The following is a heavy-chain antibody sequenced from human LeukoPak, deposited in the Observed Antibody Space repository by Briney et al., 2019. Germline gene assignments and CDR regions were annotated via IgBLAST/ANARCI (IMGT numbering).Heavy chain of an antibody. CDR3: ARDMSARDILTGYTYYYYYYMDV. CDR2: ISAYNGNT. V-gene: IGHV1-18*01. Sequence: GASVKVSCKASGYTFTSYGISWVRQAPGQGLEWMGWISAYNGNTNYAQKLQGRVTMTTDTSTSTAYMELRSLRSDDTAVYYCARDMSARDILTGYTYYYYYYMDVWGKGTTVTISS. J-gene: IGHJ6*03. D-gene: IGHD3-9*01. CDR1: GYTFTSYG.